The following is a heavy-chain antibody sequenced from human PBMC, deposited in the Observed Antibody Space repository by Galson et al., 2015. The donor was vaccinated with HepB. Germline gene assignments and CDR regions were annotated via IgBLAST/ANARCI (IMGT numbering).Heavy chain of an antibody. J-gene: IGHJ5*02. V-gene: IGHV1-69*04. CDR1: GGTFSSYA. CDR2: IIPILGIA. Sequence: SVKVSCKASGGTFSSYATSWVRQAPGQGLEWMGRIIPILGIANYAQKFQGRVTITADKSTSTAYMELSSLRSEDTAVYYCASGGIVVVRQMRGDWFDPWGQGTLVTVSS. CDR3: ASGGIVVVRQMRGDWFDP. D-gene: IGHD3-22*01.